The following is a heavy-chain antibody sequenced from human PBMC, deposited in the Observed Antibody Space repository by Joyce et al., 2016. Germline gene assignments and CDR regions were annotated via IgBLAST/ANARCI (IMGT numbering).Heavy chain of an antibody. D-gene: IGHD3-16*01. Sequence: QLVESGGGVVKAGGSLRLSCEASGSTFSSSSMSWFRQAPGKGREWVAAISATSYYIFHAETGRGRFTVSRDNAKKTLYLQMNSLRAEDSAVFYCARGGISYYYAMDVWGQGTTVTVSS. V-gene: IGHV3-21*01. CDR1: GSTFSSSS. CDR3: ARGGISYYYAMDV. CDR2: ISATSYYI. J-gene: IGHJ6*02.